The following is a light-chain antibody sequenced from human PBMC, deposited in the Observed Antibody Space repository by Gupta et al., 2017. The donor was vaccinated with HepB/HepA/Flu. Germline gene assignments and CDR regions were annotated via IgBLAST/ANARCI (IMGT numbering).Light chain of an antibody. CDR3: QQYVNLPLT. CDR1: QDITNF. V-gene: IGKV1-33*01. J-gene: IGKJ4*01. Sequence: DIQMTQSPSSLSASLGDRVTITCQASQDITNFLNWYQQKPGRAPRLLIYEVSNLKAGVPSRFSASGTGTHFTFTIRSLQPEDVGTYYCQQYVNLPLTFGGGTKVEIK. CDR2: EVS.